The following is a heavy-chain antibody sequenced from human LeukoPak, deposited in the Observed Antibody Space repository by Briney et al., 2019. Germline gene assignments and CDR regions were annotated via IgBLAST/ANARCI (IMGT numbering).Heavy chain of an antibody. CDR2: IHYSGTI. CDR3: ARHSTGRYYYDSSGYYAY. Sequence: PSETLSLTCTVSGGSISSSSYYWGWIRQPPGQGLEWIGYIHYSGTIYNNVSLKSRVTISVDTSKNQFSLKLSSVTAADTAVYYCARHSTGRYYYDSSGYYAYWGQGTLVTVSS. V-gene: IGHV4-39*01. D-gene: IGHD3-22*01. J-gene: IGHJ4*02. CDR1: GGSISSSSYY.